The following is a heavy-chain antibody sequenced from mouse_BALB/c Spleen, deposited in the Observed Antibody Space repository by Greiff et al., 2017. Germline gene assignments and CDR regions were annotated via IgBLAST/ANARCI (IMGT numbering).Heavy chain of an antibody. CDR3: ARGPYYGSSYVGWFAY. Sequence: EVKLVESGGGLVKPGGSLKLSCAASGFTFSDYYMYWVRQTPEKRLEWVATISDGGSYTYYPDSVKGRFTISRDNAKNNLYLQMSSLKSEDTAMYYCARGPYYGSSYVGWFAYWGQGTLVTVSA. CDR1: GFTFSDYY. D-gene: IGHD1-1*01. CDR2: ISDGGSYT. J-gene: IGHJ3*01. V-gene: IGHV5-4*02.